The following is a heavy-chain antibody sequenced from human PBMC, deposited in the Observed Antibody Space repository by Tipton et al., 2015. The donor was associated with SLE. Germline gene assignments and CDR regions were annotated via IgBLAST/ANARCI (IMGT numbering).Heavy chain of an antibody. CDR1: GFTFSSYS. CDR3: ARSSRESETMVTHFAS. Sequence: SLRLSCAASGFTFSSYSLSWVRQIPGRGLEWLALISYDGAHTFYADSVKGRFTISRDNSKSTLYLQMNTVKFDDAAVFYCARSSRESETMVTHFASWGQGTLVTVSS. D-gene: IGHD4/OR15-4a*01. J-gene: IGHJ5*01. V-gene: IGHV3-30*04. CDR2: ISYDGAHT.